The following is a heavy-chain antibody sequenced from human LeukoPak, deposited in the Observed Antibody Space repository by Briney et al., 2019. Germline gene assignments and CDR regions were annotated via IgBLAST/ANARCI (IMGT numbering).Heavy chain of an antibody. CDR2: ISGSGGST. CDR1: GFTFSSYA. CDR3: AKVRSGSANWALRIFDN. Sequence: GSLRLSCAASGFTFSSYAMSWVRQAPGKGLEWVSAISGSGGSTYYADSVKGRFTISRDNSNNTLYVHMNSLRAEDTAVYYCAKVRSGSANWALRIFDNWGQGTLVTVSS. V-gene: IGHV3-23*01. J-gene: IGHJ4*02. D-gene: IGHD1-1*01.